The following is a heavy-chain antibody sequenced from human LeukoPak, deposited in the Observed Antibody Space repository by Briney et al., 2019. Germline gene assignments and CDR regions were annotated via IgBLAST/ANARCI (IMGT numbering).Heavy chain of an antibody. CDR2: INHSGST. CDR1: GGSFSGYY. Sequence: SETLSLTCAVYGGSFSGYYWSWIRQPPGKGLEWIGEINHSGSTNYNPSLKSRVTISVDTSKNQFSLKLSSVTAADTAVYYCATSLQGDYYDSSGYYFFPWGQGTLVTVSS. CDR3: ATSLQGDYYDSSGYYFFP. V-gene: IGHV4-34*01. J-gene: IGHJ5*02. D-gene: IGHD3-22*01.